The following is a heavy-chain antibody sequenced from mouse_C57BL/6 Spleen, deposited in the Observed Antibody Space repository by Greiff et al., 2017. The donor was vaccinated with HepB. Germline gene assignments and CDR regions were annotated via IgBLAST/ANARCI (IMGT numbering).Heavy chain of an antibody. CDR1: GYTFTSYW. V-gene: IGHV1-52*01. D-gene: IGHD2-1*01. CDR2: IDPSDSET. CDR3: ARDYGNHEGFAY. Sequence: QVHVKHPGAELVRPGSSVKLSCKASGYTFTSYWMHWVKQRPIQGLEWIGNIDPSDSETHYNQKFKDKATLTVDKSSSTAYMQLSSLTSEDSAVYYCARDYGNHEGFAYWGQGTLVTVSA. J-gene: IGHJ3*01.